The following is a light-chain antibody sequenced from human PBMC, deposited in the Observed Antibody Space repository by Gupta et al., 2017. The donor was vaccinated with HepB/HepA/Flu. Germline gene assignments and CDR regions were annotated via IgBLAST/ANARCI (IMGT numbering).Light chain of an antibody. CDR1: NIGSKS. CDR2: DDR. J-gene: IGLJ2*01. CDR3: QVWDSSSDRVV. Sequence: SSVLTQPPSVSVGPGKTARITCGGNNIGSKSVHWYQQKPGQAPVLVVYDDRDRPSGIPERFSGSNSGNTATLTISRVEAGDEADYYCQVWDSSSDRVVFGGGTKLTVL. V-gene: IGLV3-21*03.